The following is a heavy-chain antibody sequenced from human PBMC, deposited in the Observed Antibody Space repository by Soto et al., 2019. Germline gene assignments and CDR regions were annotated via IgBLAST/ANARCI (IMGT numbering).Heavy chain of an antibody. J-gene: IGHJ3*02. D-gene: IGHD3-9*01. CDR3: ARALILTGYYIHDAFDI. V-gene: IGHV4-59*01. CDR2: IYYSGST. Sequence: QVQLQESGPGLVKPSETLSLTCTVSGGSISSYYWSWIRQPPGKGLEWIGYIYYSGSTNYNPSLKSRVTISVDSSXNXVSLKLSSVTAADTAVYYCARALILTGYYIHDAFDIWGQGTMVTVSS. CDR1: GGSISSYY.